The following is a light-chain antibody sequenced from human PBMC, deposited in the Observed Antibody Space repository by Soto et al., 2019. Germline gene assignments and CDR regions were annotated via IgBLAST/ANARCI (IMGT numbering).Light chain of an antibody. CDR3: VLYYGNHGA. CDR2: STN. V-gene: IGLV7-43*01. Sequence: QAVVTQEPSLTVSPGGTVTLTCASSTGAVTSGHYANWFQQKTGQAPTALIYSTNNKASWTPARFSGSLLGGKAALTLSGVQPEDEGEYYCVLYYGNHGAFGGGTKLTVL. CDR1: TGAVTSGHY. J-gene: IGLJ3*02.